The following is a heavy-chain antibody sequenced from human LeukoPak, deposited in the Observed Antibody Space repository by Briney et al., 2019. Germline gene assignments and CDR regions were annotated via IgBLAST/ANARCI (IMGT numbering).Heavy chain of an antibody. CDR2: IYYSGST. V-gene: IGHV4-39*01. J-gene: IGHJ4*02. Sequence: SETLSLTCTVSGGSIIDSNYYWGWVRQPPGEGLEWIAMIYYSGSTYYNPSLKTRVTISVDTSKNQFSLNLSSVTAADTAVYYCATLRTLGALRPLDNWGQGTLVTVSS. CDR3: ATLRTLGALRPLDN. D-gene: IGHD1-26*01. CDR1: GGSIIDSNYY.